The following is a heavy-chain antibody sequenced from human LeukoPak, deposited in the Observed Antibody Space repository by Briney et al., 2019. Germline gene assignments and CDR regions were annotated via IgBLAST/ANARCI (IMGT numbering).Heavy chain of an antibody. J-gene: IGHJ6*02. CDR1: GFTFSSFA. D-gene: IGHD4-17*01. CDR3: AKDLRDNYYYYGMDV. CDR2: ISGSGGST. V-gene: IGHV3-23*01. Sequence: GGSLRLSCAASGFTFSSFAMSCVRQAPGRGLECVSAISGSGGSTYYADSVKGRFTISRDNSKNTLYLQMNSLRAEDTAVYYCAKDLRDNYYYYGMDVWGQGTTVTVSS.